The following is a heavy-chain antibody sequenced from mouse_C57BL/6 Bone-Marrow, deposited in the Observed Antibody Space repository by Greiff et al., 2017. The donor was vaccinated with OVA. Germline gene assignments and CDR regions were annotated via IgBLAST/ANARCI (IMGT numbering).Heavy chain of an antibody. CDR2: IYPGSGNT. CDR1: GYTFTDYY. CDR3: ARAVAMDY. D-gene: IGHD3-3*01. Sequence: VQLQQSGAELVRPGASVKLSCKASGYTFTDYYINWVKQRPGQGLEWIARIYPGSGNTYYNEKFKGKATLTAEKSSSTAYMQLSSLTSEDSAVYFCARAVAMDYWGQGTAVTVSS. V-gene: IGHV1-76*01. J-gene: IGHJ4*01.